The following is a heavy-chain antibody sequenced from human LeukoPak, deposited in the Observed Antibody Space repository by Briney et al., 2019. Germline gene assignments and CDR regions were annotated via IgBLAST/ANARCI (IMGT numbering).Heavy chain of an antibody. CDR1: GYTFTSYY. V-gene: IGHV1-2*02. CDR2: INPNSGGT. Sequence: ASVKVSCKASGYTFTSYYMHWVRQAPGQGLEWMGWINPNSGGTNYAQKFQGRVTMTRGTSISTAYMELFRLRSDDTAVYYCARVYESRAYYYPFDYWGQGTLVTVSS. CDR3: ARVYESRAYYYPFDY. D-gene: IGHD3-22*01. J-gene: IGHJ4*02.